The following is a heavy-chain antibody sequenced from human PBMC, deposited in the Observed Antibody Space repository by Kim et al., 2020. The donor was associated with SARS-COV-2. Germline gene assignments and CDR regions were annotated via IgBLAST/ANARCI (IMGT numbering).Heavy chain of an antibody. V-gene: IGHV3-23*01. CDR1: GFTFSTYA. CDR3: AKIQGPRYNYMDI. J-gene: IGHJ6*03. Sequence: GGSLRHSCTASGFTFSTYAMSWVRQAPGKGLEWVSTLTNTGATTYYADAVKGRTTTSKNNYKNTLLQQMNSLRAEDTAEYYGAKIQGPRYNYMDIWVKGT. CDR2: LTNTGATT.